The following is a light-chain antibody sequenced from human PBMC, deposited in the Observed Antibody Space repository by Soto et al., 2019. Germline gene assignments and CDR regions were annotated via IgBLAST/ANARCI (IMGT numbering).Light chain of an antibody. CDR1: QSISSW. Sequence: DIQMTQSPSTLSASVGDRVTITCRASQSISSWLAWYQQKPGKAPKLLIYMASSLESGVPSRFSGSGSGTEFTLTISSLKPDDFASYYCQQYNRYSTFGQGTKLEIK. J-gene: IGKJ2*01. CDR2: MAS. CDR3: QQYNRYST. V-gene: IGKV1-5*03.